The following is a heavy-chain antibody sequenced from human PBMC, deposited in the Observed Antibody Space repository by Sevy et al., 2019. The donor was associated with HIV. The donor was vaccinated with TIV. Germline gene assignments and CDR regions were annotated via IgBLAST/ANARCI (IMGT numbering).Heavy chain of an antibody. V-gene: IGHV4-34*01. D-gene: IGHD3-3*01. CDR1: GGSFSGYY. CDR3: ARGGSDFWSGPGL. CDR2: INRSGGT. Sequence: SETLSLTCAVSGGSFSGYYWSWIRQPPGKGLEWIGEINRSGGTNYNPSLKSRVTISVDTSKNQFSLKLSSVTAADTAMYYCARGGSDFWSGPGLWGQGTLVTVSS. J-gene: IGHJ4*02.